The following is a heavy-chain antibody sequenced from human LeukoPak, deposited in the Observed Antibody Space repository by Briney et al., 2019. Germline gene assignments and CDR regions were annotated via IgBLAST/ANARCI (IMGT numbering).Heavy chain of an antibody. Sequence: PGGSLRLSCAASGFTFSSYAMSWVRQAPGKGLEWVSSISGSGGSTYYADSVKGRFTISRDNSKNTLYLQMNSLRAEDTAVYYCARDSMDYYGSGSFFDYWGQGTLVTVSS. CDR1: GFTFSSYA. CDR2: ISGSGGST. V-gene: IGHV3-23*01. CDR3: ARDSMDYYGSGSFFDY. J-gene: IGHJ4*02. D-gene: IGHD3-10*01.